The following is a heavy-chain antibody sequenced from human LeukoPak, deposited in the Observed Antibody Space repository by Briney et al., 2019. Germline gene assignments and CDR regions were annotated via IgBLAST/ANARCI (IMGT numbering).Heavy chain of an antibody. V-gene: IGHV3-15*01. CDR2: IKSKAGGGTA. J-gene: IGHJ3*02. CDR3: ARSSSPDTFDI. D-gene: IGHD2-15*01. Sequence: GSLRLSCAASGFTFNDAWMSWVRQAPGKGLEWVGRIKSKAGGGTADYAAPVKGRFTISRDGSKNTLYLQMNSLKTEDTAVYYCARSSSPDTFDIWGQGTMVSVSS. CDR1: GFTFNDAW.